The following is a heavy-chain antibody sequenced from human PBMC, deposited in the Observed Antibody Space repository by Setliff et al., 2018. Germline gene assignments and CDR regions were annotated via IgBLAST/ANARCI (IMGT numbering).Heavy chain of an antibody. Sequence: ASVKVSCKASGYIFTGYYIHWVRQAPGQGLEWMGRFNPNSGDTNSAQKFQGRVTMTRDTSISTAYMELSSLRSEDTAMYYCAIIGPDSSGYYWIFDYWGQGTLVTVSS. J-gene: IGHJ4*02. CDR3: AIIGPDSSGYYWIFDY. CDR1: GYIFTGYY. V-gene: IGHV1-2*06. D-gene: IGHD3-22*01. CDR2: FNPNSGDT.